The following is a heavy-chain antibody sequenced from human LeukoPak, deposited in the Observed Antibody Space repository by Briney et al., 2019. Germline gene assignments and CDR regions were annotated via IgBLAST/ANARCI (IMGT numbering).Heavy chain of an antibody. CDR2: ITWNSGGR. J-gene: IGHJ5*02. Sequence: PGGSLRLSCAAPGFTFDDYALHWVRHAPGKGLEWVSGITWNSGGRGYADSVKGRFSISRDNAKNSLYLQMNSLRPEDTALYYCAKGGIAKGGFNWFDAWGQGTLVTVSS. D-gene: IGHD6-13*01. V-gene: IGHV3-9*01. CDR3: AKGGIAKGGFNWFDA. CDR1: GFTFDDYA.